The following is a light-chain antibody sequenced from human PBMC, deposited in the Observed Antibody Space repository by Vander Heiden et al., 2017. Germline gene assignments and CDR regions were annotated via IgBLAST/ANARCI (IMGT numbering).Light chain of an antibody. CDR1: QSLLHSNGYSY. CDR2: LGS. Sequence: DIVMTQSPLSLPVTSGEPASISCRSSQSLLHSNGYSYLDWYLQKPGQSPQLLIYLGSNRASGVPDRFSGSGSGTDFTLKISRVEAEDVGVYYCMQALQTPWTFGQGTKVEIK. CDR3: MQALQTPWT. V-gene: IGKV2-28*01. J-gene: IGKJ1*01.